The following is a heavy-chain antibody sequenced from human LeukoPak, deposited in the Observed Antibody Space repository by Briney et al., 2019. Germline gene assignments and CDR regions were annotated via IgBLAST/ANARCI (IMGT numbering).Heavy chain of an antibody. Sequence: ASVKVSCKASGYTFTGYYMHWVRQGPGQGLEWMGWINPNSGGTNYAQKFQGRVTMTRDTSISTAYMELSRLRSDDTAVYYCARGRRITMVRGVMGVDYWGQGTLVTVSS. CDR2: INPNSGGT. J-gene: IGHJ4*02. D-gene: IGHD3-10*01. V-gene: IGHV1-2*02. CDR1: GYTFTGYY. CDR3: ARGRRITMVRGVMGVDY.